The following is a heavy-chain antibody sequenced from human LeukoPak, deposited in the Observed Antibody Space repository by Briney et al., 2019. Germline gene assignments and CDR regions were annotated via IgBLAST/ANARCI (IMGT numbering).Heavy chain of an antibody. Sequence: PGGSLRLSCADSGFIFSSYWMSWVRQAPGKGLEWVANIKEDGSVQYYVDSVKGRFTISRDNVKKSLYLQLNSLRAEDTAIYYCARQPVSPNDYFDSWGKGTLVTVSS. J-gene: IGHJ4*02. CDR1: GFIFSSYW. CDR3: ARQPVSPNDYFDS. CDR2: IKEDGSVQ. V-gene: IGHV3-7*01. D-gene: IGHD6-13*01.